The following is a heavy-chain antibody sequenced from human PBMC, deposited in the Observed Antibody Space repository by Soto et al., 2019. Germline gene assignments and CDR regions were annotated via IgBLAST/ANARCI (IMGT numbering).Heavy chain of an antibody. Sequence: QVQLVQSGGEVKKPGASVEVSCRTSGYMFTTYGMSWVRQAPGQGLEWMAWISAYNGNNKYAQKVQGRVTMTTDTSTSTVSMELRNLTSDDTGTYFCARTGGGMAARPIEYWGQGTLVTVSS. V-gene: IGHV1-18*04. J-gene: IGHJ4*02. D-gene: IGHD6-6*01. CDR3: ARTGGGMAARPIEY. CDR2: ISAYNGNN. CDR1: GYMFTTYG.